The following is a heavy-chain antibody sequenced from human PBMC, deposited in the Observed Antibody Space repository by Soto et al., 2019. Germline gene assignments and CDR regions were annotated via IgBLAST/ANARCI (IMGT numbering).Heavy chain of an antibody. CDR2: IYSGTT. D-gene: IGHD2-15*01. Sequence: SETLSLTCAVSGDSIISGGYSWSWVRQPPGKGLEWIGYIYSGTTHYNPSLESRVTIAMDRSKNQVSLSLKSVTAADTAVYYCAREDSGAFFDFWGQGTLVTVSS. CDR1: GDSIISGGYS. CDR3: AREDSGAFFDF. J-gene: IGHJ4*02. V-gene: IGHV4-30-2*01.